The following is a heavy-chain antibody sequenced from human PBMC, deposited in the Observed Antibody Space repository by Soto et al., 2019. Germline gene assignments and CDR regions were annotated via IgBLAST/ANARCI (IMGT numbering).Heavy chain of an antibody. CDR3: ARDSAPVTMVRGVNDY. D-gene: IGHD3-10*01. CDR1: GYTFTGYY. CDR2: INPNSGGT. Sequence: ASVKVSCKASGYTFTGYYMHWVRQAPGQGLEWMGWINPNSGGTNYAQKFQGRVTMTRDTSISTAYMELSRLRSDDTAVYYCARDSAPVTMVRGVNDYWGQGTLVTVSS. J-gene: IGHJ4*02. V-gene: IGHV1-2*02.